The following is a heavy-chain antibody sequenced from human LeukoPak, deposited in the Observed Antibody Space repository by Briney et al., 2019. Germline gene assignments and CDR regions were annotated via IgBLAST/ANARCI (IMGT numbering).Heavy chain of an antibody. CDR2: IYYSGST. V-gene: IGHV4-31*03. CDR3: ARAPLSTGTTGYYFDY. J-gene: IGHJ4*02. CDR1: GGSISSGGYY. Sequence: SQTLFLTCSVSGGSISSGGYYWTWIRQHPGKGLEWIGYIYYSGSTYYNPSLKSRVTISVDTSKNQFSLKLGSVTAADTAVYYCARAPLSTGTTGYYFDYWGQGTLVTVSS. D-gene: IGHD1-1*01.